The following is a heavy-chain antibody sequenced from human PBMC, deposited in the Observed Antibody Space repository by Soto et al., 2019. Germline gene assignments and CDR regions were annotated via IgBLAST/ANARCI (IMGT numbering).Heavy chain of an antibody. V-gene: IGHV4-31*03. CDR1: GGSFSSDSFI. D-gene: IGHD1-26*01. CDR3: GRDHKWDGMDV. CDR2: INYSWTA. J-gene: IGHJ6*02. Sequence: SETLSLTCSVSGGSFSSDSFIWSWVRQFPGKGLEWIGYINYSWTAYYNPSLRSRITRWVDTSKNQFSLNLSSVTAADTAVYYCGRDHKWDGMDVWGQGTTVTVSS.